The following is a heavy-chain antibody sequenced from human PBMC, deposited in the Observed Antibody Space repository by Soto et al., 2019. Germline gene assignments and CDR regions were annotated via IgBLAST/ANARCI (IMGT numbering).Heavy chain of an antibody. J-gene: IGHJ6*02. D-gene: IGHD2-15*01. CDR1: GCSISSSIYF. V-gene: IGHV4-39*01. CDR3: ARHGRGNDVVKYYYYGMDV. CDR2: MYYSGTT. Sequence: SETLSLTCAVSGCSISSSIYFWGWIRQPPGEGLEWIGSMYYSGTTSYNPSLKTRVSISIDTAKNQFSLRMSSVTAADTAVYYCARHGRGNDVVKYYYYGMDVWGQGTTVTVSS.